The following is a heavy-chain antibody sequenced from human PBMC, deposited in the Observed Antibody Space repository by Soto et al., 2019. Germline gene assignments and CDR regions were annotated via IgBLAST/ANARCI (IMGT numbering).Heavy chain of an antibody. CDR1: GFTFSSYG. CDR2: ISYDGSNK. Sequence: PGGSLRLSCAASGFTFSSYGMHWVRQAPGKGLEWVAVISYDGSNKYYADSVKGRFTISRDNSKNTLYLQMNSLGAEDTAVYYCAKPHFDYGGNFFDYWGQGTLVTVSS. D-gene: IGHD4-17*01. J-gene: IGHJ4*02. CDR3: AKPHFDYGGNFFDY. V-gene: IGHV3-30*18.